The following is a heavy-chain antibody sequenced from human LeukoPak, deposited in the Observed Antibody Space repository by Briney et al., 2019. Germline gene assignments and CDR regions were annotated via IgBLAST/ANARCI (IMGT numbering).Heavy chain of an antibody. CDR3: ARESKGERYFDY. Sequence: GGSLRLSCAASGFTFSSYGMSWVRQAPGKGLEWVSAISGSGGSTYYADSVKGRFTISRDNAKNTLYVQMNSLRAEDTAVYYCARESKGERYFDYWGQGTLVTVSS. CDR1: GFTFSSYG. J-gene: IGHJ4*02. D-gene: IGHD2-21*01. V-gene: IGHV3-23*01. CDR2: ISGSGGST.